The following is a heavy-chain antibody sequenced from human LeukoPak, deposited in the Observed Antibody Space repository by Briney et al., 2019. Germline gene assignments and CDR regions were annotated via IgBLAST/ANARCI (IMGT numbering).Heavy chain of an antibody. CDR3: ARQTVTTFGAFDI. CDR1: GGSISSSSSY. CDR2: IYTSGST. Sequence: SQTLSLTCTVSGGSISSSSSYCNWIRQPAGKGLEWIGRIYTSGSTNYNPSLKSRVTISVDTSKNQFSLKLSSVTAADTAVYYCARQTVTTFGAFDIWGQGTMVTVSS. V-gene: IGHV4-61*02. D-gene: IGHD4-17*01. J-gene: IGHJ3*02.